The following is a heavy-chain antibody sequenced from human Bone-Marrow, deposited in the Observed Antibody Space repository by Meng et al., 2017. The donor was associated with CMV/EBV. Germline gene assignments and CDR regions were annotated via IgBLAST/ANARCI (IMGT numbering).Heavy chain of an antibody. CDR2: IYYSGST. V-gene: IGHV4-38-2*02. CDR3: ARLRLGAHLDY. J-gene: IGHJ4*02. CDR1: GYSISSGYY. Sequence: GSLRLSCTVSGYSISSGYYWGWIRQPPGKGLEWIGSIYYSGSTYYNPSLKSRVTISVDTSKNQFSLKLSSVTAADTAVYYCARLRLGAHLDYWGQGTLVTFSS. D-gene: IGHD3-16*01.